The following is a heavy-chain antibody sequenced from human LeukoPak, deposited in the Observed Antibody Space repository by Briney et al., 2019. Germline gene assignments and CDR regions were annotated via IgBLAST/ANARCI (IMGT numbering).Heavy chain of an antibody. CDR3: ARHYVFVRGGSSFDY. Sequence: SQTLSLTCAISGDSVSSNSAAWNWIRQSPSRGLEWLGRTYYRSKWYNDYAVSVKSRITINPDTSKNQFSLKLSSVTAADTAVYYCARHYVFVRGGSSFDYWGQGTLVTVSS. D-gene: IGHD3-16*01. J-gene: IGHJ4*02. CDR1: GDSVSSNSAA. V-gene: IGHV6-1*01. CDR2: TYYRSKWYN.